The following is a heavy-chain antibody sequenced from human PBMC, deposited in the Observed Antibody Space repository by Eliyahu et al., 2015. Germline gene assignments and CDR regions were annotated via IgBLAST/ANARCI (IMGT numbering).Heavy chain of an antibody. V-gene: IGHV3-64D*06. Sequence: EVQLVESGGGLVQPGGSLRLSCSASGFTFSSYAMHWVRQAPGKGLEYVSAISSNGGSTYYADSVKGRFTISRDNSKNTLYLQMSSLRAEDTAVYYCVKDHRKPAAKNYYYYMDVWGKGTTVTVSS. CDR2: ISSNGGST. CDR3: VKDHRKPAAKNYYYYMDV. CDR1: GFTFSSYA. D-gene: IGHD2-2*01. J-gene: IGHJ6*03.